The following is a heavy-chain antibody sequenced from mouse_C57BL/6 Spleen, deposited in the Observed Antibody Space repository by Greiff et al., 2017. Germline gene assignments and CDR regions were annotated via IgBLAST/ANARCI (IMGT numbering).Heavy chain of an antibody. V-gene: IGHV1-54*01. CDR3: ARSRDGYY. Sequence: VQLQQSGAELVRPGTSVKVSCKASGYAFTNYLIEWVKQRPGQGLEWIGVINTGSGGTNYNEKFKGKGTLTADKSSTTAYMQLRSLTSDDSAVYFCARSRDGYYWGQGTLVTVSA. CDR1: GYAFTNYL. CDR2: INTGSGGT. D-gene: IGHD2-3*01. J-gene: IGHJ3*01.